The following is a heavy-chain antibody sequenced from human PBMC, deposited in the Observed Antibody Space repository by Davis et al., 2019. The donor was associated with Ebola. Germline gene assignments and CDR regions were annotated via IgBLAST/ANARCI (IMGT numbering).Heavy chain of an antibody. D-gene: IGHD3-10*01. J-gene: IGHJ6*04. Sequence: MPSETLSLTCAVYGGSFSGYYWSWIRYPPWKGLEWIGEINHSEGTNYNPSLRSRCTTSVDTSKNQFSLKLSSVTAADTAVYYCARGPNYYGSGSYKYYYYYGMDVWGKGTTVTVSS. V-gene: IGHV4-34*01. CDR3: ARGPNYYGSGSYKYYYYYGMDV. CDR1: GGSFSGYY. CDR2: INHSEGT.